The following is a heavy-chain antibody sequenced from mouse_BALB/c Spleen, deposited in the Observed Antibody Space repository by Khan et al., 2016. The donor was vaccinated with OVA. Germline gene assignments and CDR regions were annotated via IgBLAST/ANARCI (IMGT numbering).Heavy chain of an antibody. D-gene: IGHD2-14*01. CDR1: GDSITSGY. CDR3: ARSTYRYTFAY. Sequence: EVQLQESGPSLVKPSQTLSLTCSVAGDSITSGYWSWIRKFPGTKLEYMGYMIYTGYTYYNPSLKSRLAITRHTTKNQYYLPLNSVTTEDTATYXCARSTYRYTFAYWGQGTLVTVCA. CDR2: MIYTGYT. V-gene: IGHV3-8*02. J-gene: IGHJ3*01.